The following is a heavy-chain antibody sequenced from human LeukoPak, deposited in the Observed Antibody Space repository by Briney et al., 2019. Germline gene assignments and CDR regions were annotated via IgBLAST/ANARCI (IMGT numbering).Heavy chain of an antibody. Sequence: GGSLRLSCAASGFTFSDYSMKWVRQAPGKGLGWGSSISSGNSYKYYADSVKGRFTIYRNNAKNSLYLQVNSLRAEHTAVYYCARGPTLIEVAVPWPLDYWGQGTLVIVSS. J-gene: IGHJ4*02. D-gene: IGHD6-19*01. V-gene: IGHV3-21*01. CDR3: ARGPTLIEVAVPWPLDY. CDR1: GFTFSDYS. CDR2: ISSGNSYK.